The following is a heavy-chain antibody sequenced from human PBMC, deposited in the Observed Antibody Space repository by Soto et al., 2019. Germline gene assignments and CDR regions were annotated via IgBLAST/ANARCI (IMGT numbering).Heavy chain of an antibody. CDR2: IGDGGERT. D-gene: IGHD2-15*01. Sequence: EVQLLESGGGLVQPGESLRLSCAFSGFIFGNYMMTWVRQAPGKGLEGVSTIGDGGERTYYADSVKGRFTISRDNSKNTLYLQMDSLGVEDTAVYYCAPHVHCSGGSCHYDAFDIRGQGTMVTVSS. CDR1: GFIFGNYM. J-gene: IGHJ3*02. CDR3: APHVHCSGGSCHYDAFDI. V-gene: IGHV3-23*01.